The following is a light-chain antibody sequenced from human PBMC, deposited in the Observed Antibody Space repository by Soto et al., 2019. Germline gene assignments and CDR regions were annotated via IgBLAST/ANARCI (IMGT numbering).Light chain of an antibody. CDR1: QSVGSN. CDR3: QQYNNWPLT. J-gene: IGKJ3*01. V-gene: IGKV3-15*01. Sequence: EIVTMQSPATLSVSPGERATLSCRASQSVGSNLAWYQQKPGQPPRLFISDASTRATGIPARFSGSGSGTEFTLTISSLQSEDFAIYYCQQYNNWPLTFGPGTKVDIK. CDR2: DAS.